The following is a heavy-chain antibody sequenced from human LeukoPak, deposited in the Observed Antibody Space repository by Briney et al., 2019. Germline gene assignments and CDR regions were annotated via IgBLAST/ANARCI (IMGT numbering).Heavy chain of an antibody. V-gene: IGHV3-11*06. CDR1: GFTFGDYY. D-gene: IGHD3-22*01. CDR3: ARAYDSGGYFQGY. Sequence: PGGSLRLSCAASGFTFGDYYMSWIRQAPGKGLEWISYISSSSSYTNYADSVKGRFTISRDNAKNSLYLQMNSLRAEDTAVYYCARAYDSGGYFQGYWGQGTLVTVSS. CDR2: ISSSSSYT. J-gene: IGHJ4*02.